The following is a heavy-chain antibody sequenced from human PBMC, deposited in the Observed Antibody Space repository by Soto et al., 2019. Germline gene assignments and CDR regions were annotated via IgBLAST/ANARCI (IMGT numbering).Heavy chain of an antibody. CDR3: AFATAFDY. CDR2: VSSGGGST. Sequence: GGSLRLSCAASGFTFSTYVMTWVRQAPGKGLEWVSAVSSGGGSTYYAESVKGRFTISRDNSKNTLYLQMNSLRAEDTAVYYCAFATAFDYWGQGTLVTVSS. CDR1: GFTFSTYV. J-gene: IGHJ4*02. D-gene: IGHD2-15*01. V-gene: IGHV3-23*01.